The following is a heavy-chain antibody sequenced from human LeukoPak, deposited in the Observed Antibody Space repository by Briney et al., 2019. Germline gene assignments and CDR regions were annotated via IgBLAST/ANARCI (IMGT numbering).Heavy chain of an antibody. D-gene: IGHD1-14*01. V-gene: IGHV1-18*01. CDR1: GYTFTSYG. J-gene: IGHJ6*03. Sequence: EASVKVSCKASGYTFTSYGISWVRQAPGQGLDWMGWISAYNGNTNYAQKLQGRVTMTTDTSTSTAYMELRSLRSDDTAVYYCARTTLNGKYYYYYYMDVWGKGTTVTISS. CDR2: ISAYNGNT. CDR3: ARTTLNGKYYYYYYMDV.